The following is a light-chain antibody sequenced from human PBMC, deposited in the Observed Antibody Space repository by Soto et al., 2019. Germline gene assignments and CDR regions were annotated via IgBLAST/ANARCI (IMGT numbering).Light chain of an antibody. CDR2: GVT. Sequence: QSALTQPASVSGSPGQSITISCTGTSSDIGGYNYVSWYQQHPGRVPKLMIYGVTNRPSGVSNRFSGSKSGNTASLTISGLQAEDEADYYCTSYTSSSAYVIFGGGTQLTVL. CDR1: SSDIGGYNY. J-gene: IGLJ2*01. V-gene: IGLV2-14*01. CDR3: TSYTSSSAYVI.